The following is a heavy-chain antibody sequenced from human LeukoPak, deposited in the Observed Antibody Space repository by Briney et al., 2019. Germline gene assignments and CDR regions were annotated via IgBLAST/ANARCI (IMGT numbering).Heavy chain of an antibody. J-gene: IGHJ4*02. CDR2: ISSSGNYI. V-gene: IGHV3-21*01. D-gene: IGHD6-19*01. CDR1: GFTFSSYN. Sequence: GGSLRLSCAASGFTFSSYNMNWVRQAPGKGLEWVSSISSSGNYIYYAGSVKGRFTISRDNAKNSLYLQMNSLRAEDTAVFYCARGAYGSVFSFYDYRGQGTLVTVSS. CDR3: ARGAYGSVFSFYDY.